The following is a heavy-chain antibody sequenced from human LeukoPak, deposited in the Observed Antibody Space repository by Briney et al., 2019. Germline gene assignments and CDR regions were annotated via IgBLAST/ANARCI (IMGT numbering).Heavy chain of an antibody. J-gene: IGHJ6*03. CDR2: IYSGGST. Sequence: GGSLRLSCAASGFTVSSNYMSWVRQAPGKGLEWVSVIYSGGSTYYADSVKGRFTISRDNSKNTLYLQMNSLRAEDTAVYYCARGGYSGYDHIYYYYYYMDVWGKGTTVTVSS. CDR3: ARGGYSGYDHIYYYYYYMDV. CDR1: GFTVSSNY. V-gene: IGHV3-66*01. D-gene: IGHD5-12*01.